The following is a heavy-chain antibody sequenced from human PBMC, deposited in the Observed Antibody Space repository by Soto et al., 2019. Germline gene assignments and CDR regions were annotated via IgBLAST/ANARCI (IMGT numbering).Heavy chain of an antibody. Sequence: ASVKVSCKASGYTFTSYGISWARQAPGQGLEWMGWISAYNGNTNYAQKLQGRVSMTTDTSTSTAYMELRSLRSDDTAVYYCARVRPGRDYFDYWGQGTLVTVSS. CDR1: GYTFTSYG. J-gene: IGHJ4*02. CDR3: ARVRPGRDYFDY. V-gene: IGHV1-18*01. CDR2: ISAYNGNT.